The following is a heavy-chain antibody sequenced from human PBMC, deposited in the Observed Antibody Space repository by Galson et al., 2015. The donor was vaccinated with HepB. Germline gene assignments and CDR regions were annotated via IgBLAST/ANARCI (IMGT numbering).Heavy chain of an antibody. Sequence: SVKVSCKASGGTFSSYAISWVRQAPGLGLEWMGRIIPILGIANYAQKFQGRVTITADKSTSTAYMELSSLRSEDTAVYYCARVVLRFLEWPYRGWFDPWGQGTLVTVSS. D-gene: IGHD3-3*01. J-gene: IGHJ5*02. CDR2: IIPILGIA. CDR3: ARVVLRFLEWPYRGWFDP. V-gene: IGHV1-69*04. CDR1: GGTFSSYA.